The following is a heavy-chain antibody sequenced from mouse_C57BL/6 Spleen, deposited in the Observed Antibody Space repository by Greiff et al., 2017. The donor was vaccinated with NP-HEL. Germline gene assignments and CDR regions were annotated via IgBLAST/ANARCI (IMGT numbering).Heavy chain of an antibody. V-gene: IGHV1-55*01. CDR2: IYPGSGST. J-gene: IGHJ1*03. Sequence: QVQLQQPGAELVKPGASVKMSCKASGYTFTSYWITWVKQRPGQGLEWIGDIYPGSGSTNYNEKFKSKATLTVDTSSSTAYMQLSSLTSEDSAVYYCASWNYGSSYWYFDVWGTGTTVTVSS. D-gene: IGHD1-1*01. CDR3: ASWNYGSSYWYFDV. CDR1: GYTFTSYW.